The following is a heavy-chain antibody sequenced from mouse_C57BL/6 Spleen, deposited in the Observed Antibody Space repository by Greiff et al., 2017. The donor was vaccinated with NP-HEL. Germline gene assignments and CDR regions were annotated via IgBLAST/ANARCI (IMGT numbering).Heavy chain of an antibody. CDR3: ARSKTLDY. CDR1: GYAFSSSW. CDR2: IYPGDGDT. J-gene: IGHJ2*01. V-gene: IGHV1-82*01. Sequence: QVQLKESGPELVKPGASVKISCKASGYAFSSSWMNWVKQRPGKGLEWIGRIYPGDGDTNYNGKFKGKATLTADKSSSTAYMQLSSLTSEDSAVYFCARSKTLDYWGQGTTLTVSS.